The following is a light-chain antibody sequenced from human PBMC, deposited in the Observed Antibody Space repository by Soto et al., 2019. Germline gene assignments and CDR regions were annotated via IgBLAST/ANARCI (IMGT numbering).Light chain of an antibody. Sequence: DIQMTQSPSSLSASVGDRVTITCQASQDISNYLNWYQQRPGQAPKVLIFAASNLQSGVPARFSGSGSGTDFTLTISSLQPEDVATYYCQQTYSVSRITFGPGTKVDLK. J-gene: IGKJ3*01. V-gene: IGKV1-39*01. CDR1: QDISNY. CDR2: AAS. CDR3: QQTYSVSRIT.